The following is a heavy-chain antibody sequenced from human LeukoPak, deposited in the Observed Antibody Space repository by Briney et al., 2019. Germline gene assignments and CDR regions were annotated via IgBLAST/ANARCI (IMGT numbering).Heavy chain of an antibody. V-gene: IGHV1-69*04. J-gene: IGHJ4*02. Sequence: SVKVSCKASGGTFSSYAISWVRQAPGQGLEWMGRIIPILGIANYAQKFQGRVTITADKSTSTAYMELSSLRSEDTAVYYCARVGERGYSYGSLYYFDYWGQGTLVTVSS. CDR3: ARVGERGYSYGSLYYFDY. CDR2: IIPILGIA. CDR1: GGTFSSYA. D-gene: IGHD5-18*01.